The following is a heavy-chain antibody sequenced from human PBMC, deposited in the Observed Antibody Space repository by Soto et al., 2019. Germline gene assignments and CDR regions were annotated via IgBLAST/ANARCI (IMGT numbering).Heavy chain of an antibody. CDR1: GGTFSSYA. Sequence: QVQLVQSGAEVKKPGSSVKVSCKASGGTFSSYAISWVRQAPGQGLEWMGGIIPIFGTANYAQKFQGRVTITADESTNTAYMELSSLRSEETAGYYCARGGIRPSRLRWWGMDVWGQGTTVTVSS. J-gene: IGHJ6*02. CDR2: IIPIFGTA. V-gene: IGHV1-69*01. D-gene: IGHD2-8*02. CDR3: ARGGIRPSRLRWWGMDV.